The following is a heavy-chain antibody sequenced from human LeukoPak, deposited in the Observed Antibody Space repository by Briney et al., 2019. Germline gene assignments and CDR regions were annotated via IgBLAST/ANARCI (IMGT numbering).Heavy chain of an antibody. CDR3: AREDNWNDGAGALDI. V-gene: IGHV3-33*01. Sequence: GGSLRLSCAASGFTFSSYGMHWVRQAPGKGLEWVAVIWYDGSNKYYADSVKGRFTISRDNSKNTLYLQMNSLRAEDTAVYYCAREDNWNDGAGALDIWGQGTMVTVSS. CDR1: GFTFSSYG. J-gene: IGHJ3*02. D-gene: IGHD1-1*01. CDR2: IWYDGSNK.